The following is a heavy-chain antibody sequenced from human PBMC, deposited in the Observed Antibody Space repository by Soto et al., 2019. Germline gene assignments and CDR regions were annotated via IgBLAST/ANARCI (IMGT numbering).Heavy chain of an antibody. J-gene: IGHJ6*02. Sequence: EVQLVETGGGLIQPGGSLRLSCAVSGFTVSTNYMRWVRQAPGKGLEWDSVIYYDDGSTYYADSVKGRFSISRNSYRNTLYLQMNSQRAEDTAVYYDASGQQVILRYYYELGVWGEGTTVTVSS. D-gene: IGHD6-13*01. CDR2: IYYDDGST. CDR1: GFTVSTNY. V-gene: IGHV3-53*02. CDR3: ASGQQVILRYYYELGV.